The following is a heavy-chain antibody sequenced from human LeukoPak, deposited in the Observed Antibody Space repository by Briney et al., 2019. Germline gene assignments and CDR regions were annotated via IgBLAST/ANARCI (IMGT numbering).Heavy chain of an antibody. CDR3: ARDTNTRVTPISYVFDL. CDR1: GYTFTGYY. CDR2: ISRNGGTI. J-gene: IGHJ3*01. V-gene: IGHV1-46*01. D-gene: IGHD4-23*01. Sequence: ASVRVSCMASGYTFTGYYMHWVRQAPGQGLEWLSLISRNGGTIAYAQNFQGRFTISRDTSTTTLYLELSSLRSDDTAVYCARDTNTRVTPISYVFDLWGQGTMVTVSS.